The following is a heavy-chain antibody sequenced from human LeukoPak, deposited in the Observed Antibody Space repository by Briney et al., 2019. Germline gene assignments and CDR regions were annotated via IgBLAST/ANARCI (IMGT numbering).Heavy chain of an antibody. Sequence: RASETLSLTCTVSGGSISSYYWSWIRQPPGKGLEWIGYIHYSGSTNYNPSLKSRVTISVDTSKNQFSLKLSSVTAADTAVYYCARDLLSEDAFDIWGQGTMVTVSS. V-gene: IGHV4-59*01. CDR2: IHYSGST. CDR1: GGSISSYY. J-gene: IGHJ3*02. CDR3: ARDLLSEDAFDI. D-gene: IGHD3-10*01.